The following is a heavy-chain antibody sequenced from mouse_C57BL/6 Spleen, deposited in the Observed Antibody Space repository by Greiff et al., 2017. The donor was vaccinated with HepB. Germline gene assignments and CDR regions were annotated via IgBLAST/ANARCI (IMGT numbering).Heavy chain of an antibody. CDR3: ARGGNWAMDY. J-gene: IGHJ4*01. CDR2: IYPGDGDT. V-gene: IGHV1-80*01. D-gene: IGHD2-1*01. Sequence: QVQLKESGAELVKPGASVKISCKASGYAFSSYWMNWVKQRPGKGLEWIGQIYPGDGDTNYNGKFKGKATLTADKSSSTAYMQLSSLTSEDSAVYFCARGGNWAMDYWGQGTSVTVSS. CDR1: GYAFSSYW.